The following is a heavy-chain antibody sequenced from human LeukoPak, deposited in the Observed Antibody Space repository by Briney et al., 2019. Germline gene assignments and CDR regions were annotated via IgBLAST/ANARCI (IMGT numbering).Heavy chain of an antibody. J-gene: IGHJ4*02. V-gene: IGHV3-23*01. CDR1: GFDFNNYA. CDR2: MSGTGYHT. CDR3: AKGAAIDH. Sequence: GGSLRLSCAASGFDFNNYAMSWVRQGPGKRLEWVSAMSGTGYHTYYADSDKTYYADFVKGRFTISRDNSKSTLYLHMNNLRLEDTAIYYCAKGAAIDHWGQGTLVTVSS.